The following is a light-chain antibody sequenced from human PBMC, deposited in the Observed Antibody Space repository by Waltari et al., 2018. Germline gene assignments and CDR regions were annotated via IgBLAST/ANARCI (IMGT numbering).Light chain of an antibody. CDR3: QQANSFPYT. Sequence: DIQMTQSPSSVSASVGDRVTITCRASQDISSWLAWYQQKPGKAPELLIYSSSTLHFGVPSRFSVSRSGTEFSLTITGLQPDDSATYFCQQANSFPYTYGQGTKLDI. CDR2: SSS. V-gene: IGKV1D-12*01. J-gene: IGKJ2*01. CDR1: QDISSW.